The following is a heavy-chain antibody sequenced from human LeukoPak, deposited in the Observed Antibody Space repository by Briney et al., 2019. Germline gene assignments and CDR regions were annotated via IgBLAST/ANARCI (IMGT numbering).Heavy chain of an antibody. J-gene: IGHJ5*02. Sequence: SETLSLTCTVSGGSISSYYWSWIRQPPGKGLEWIGYIYYSGSTNYNPSLKSRVTISVDTSKNQFSLKLSSVTAADTAVYYCARRRGGSWGFDPWGQGTLVTVSS. D-gene: IGHD2-15*01. CDR2: IYYSGST. CDR3: ARRRGGSWGFDP. CDR1: GGSISSYY. V-gene: IGHV4-59*01.